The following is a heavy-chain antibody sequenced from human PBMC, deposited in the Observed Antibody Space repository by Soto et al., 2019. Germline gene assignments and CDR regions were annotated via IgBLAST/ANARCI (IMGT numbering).Heavy chain of an antibody. CDR1: GDSVSSNSAA. J-gene: IGHJ3*02. CDR3: ARALLQLVREAFDI. V-gene: IGHV6-1*01. D-gene: IGHD6-13*01. CDR2: TYYRSKWYN. Sequence: SQTLSLSCAISGDSVSSNSAAWNWIRQSPSRGLEWLGRTYYRSKWYNDYAVSVKSRITINPYTSKNQFSLQLNSVTPEDTAVYYCARALLQLVREAFDIWGQGTMVTVSS.